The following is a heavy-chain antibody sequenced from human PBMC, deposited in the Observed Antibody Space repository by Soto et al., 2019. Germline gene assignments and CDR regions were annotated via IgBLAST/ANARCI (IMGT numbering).Heavy chain of an antibody. CDR2: ISYDGSNK. J-gene: IGHJ6*02. Sequence: QVQLVESGGGVVQPGRSLRLSCAASGFTFSSYGMHWVRQAPGKGLEWVAVISYDGSNKYYADSVKGRFTISRDNSKNTLYLQMNRLIAEDSASSYCSKDMAAAILSMDVWGQGTTVTVSS. V-gene: IGHV3-30*18. D-gene: IGHD2-21*02. CDR1: GFTFSSYG. CDR3: SKDMAAAILSMDV.